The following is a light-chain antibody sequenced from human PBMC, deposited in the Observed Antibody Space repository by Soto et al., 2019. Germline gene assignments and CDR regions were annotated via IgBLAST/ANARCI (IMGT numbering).Light chain of an antibody. J-gene: IGKJ1*01. CDR1: QIIRND. CDR2: DVS. Sequence: IVLTQSPPTLPLSPGQRATLSCRASQIIRNDLSWYQQKPGQAPRLLIYDVSNRATGIPARFSGSGSGTDFTLTISSLEPEDFAVYYCQQLSNWPRTFGQGTKVDIK. V-gene: IGKV3-11*01. CDR3: QQLSNWPRT.